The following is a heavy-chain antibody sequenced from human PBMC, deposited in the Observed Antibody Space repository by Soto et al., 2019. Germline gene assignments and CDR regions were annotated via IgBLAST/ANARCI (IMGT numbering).Heavy chain of an antibody. Sequence: PGGSLRLSCAASGFTFSSYWMSWVRQAPGKGLEWVGNMKQDGSEKYYVDSVKGRFTISRDNAKNPLYLQMNSLRAEDTAVYYCARDLLWLRRFDYWGQGTLVTVSS. D-gene: IGHD3-10*01. CDR3: ARDLLWLRRFDY. V-gene: IGHV3-7*01. CDR1: GFTFSSYW. CDR2: MKQDGSEK. J-gene: IGHJ4*02.